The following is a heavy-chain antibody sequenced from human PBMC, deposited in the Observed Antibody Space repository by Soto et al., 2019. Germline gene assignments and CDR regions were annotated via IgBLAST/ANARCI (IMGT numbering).Heavy chain of an antibody. CDR2: ISAYNGNT. J-gene: IGHJ6*04. CDR1: GYTFTSYG. CDR3: ARDKMATLTGYYYGMDV. D-gene: IGHD5-12*01. V-gene: IGHV1-18*04. Sequence: GASVKVSCKASGYTFTSYGISWVRQAPGQGLEWMGWISAYNGNTNYAQKLQGRVTMTTDTSTSTAYMELRSLRSDDTAVYYCARDKMATLTGYYYGMDVWGKGTTVTVSS.